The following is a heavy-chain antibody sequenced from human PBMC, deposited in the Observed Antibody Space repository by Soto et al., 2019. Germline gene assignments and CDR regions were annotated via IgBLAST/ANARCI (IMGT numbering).Heavy chain of an antibody. CDR3: ARRATVTTSFLGY. J-gene: IGHJ4*02. CDR2: MNPNSGNT. D-gene: IGHD4-17*01. CDR1: GYTFTSYD. V-gene: IGHV1-8*01. Sequence: QVQLVQSGAEVKKPGASVKVSCKASGYTFTSYDINWVRQATGQGLEWMGWMNPNSGNTGYAQKFQGRGTMTRNTSISTAYMELSSLRSEEPAVYYCARRATVTTSFLGYWGQGTLVTVSS.